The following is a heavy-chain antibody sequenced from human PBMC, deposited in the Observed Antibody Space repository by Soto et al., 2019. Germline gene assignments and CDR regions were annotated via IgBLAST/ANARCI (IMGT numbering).Heavy chain of an antibody. Sequence: ASVKVSCKASGYTFTSYYMHWVRQAPGQGLEWMGIINPSGGSTSYAQKFQGRVTMTRDTSTSTVYMELSSLRSEDTAVYYCARDAGIAAAGAPQVWFDPWGQGTLVTAPQ. CDR1: GYTFTSYY. J-gene: IGHJ5*02. CDR2: INPSGGST. V-gene: IGHV1-46*01. CDR3: ARDAGIAAAGAPQVWFDP. D-gene: IGHD6-13*01.